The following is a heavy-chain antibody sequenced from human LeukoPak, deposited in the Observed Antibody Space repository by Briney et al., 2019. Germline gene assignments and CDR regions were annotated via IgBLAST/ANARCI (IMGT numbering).Heavy chain of an antibody. CDR2: INPSGGST. CDR3: ARDGPTAAPFDY. D-gene: IGHD2-2*01. J-gene: IGHJ4*02. CDR1: GYRFTSYD. Sequence: SVTVSCKASGYRFTSYDMHWVRQAPGQGLEWMGIINPSGGSTSYAQRFQGRVAMTRDTSTTTVYMEVNSLTSEDTAVYFCARDGPTAAPFDYWGQGTLVTVSS. V-gene: IGHV1-46*01.